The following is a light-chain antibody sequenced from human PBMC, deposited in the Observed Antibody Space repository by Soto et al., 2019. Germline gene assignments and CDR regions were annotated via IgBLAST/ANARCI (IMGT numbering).Light chain of an antibody. CDR2: AAS. Sequence: DIRMTQSPSSVSASVGDRVTITCRASQDIDSWLAWYQQKPGKAPNLLIYAASSLQSGVPSRFSGSGSGTDFTFTISSLQPEDCATYYCQQGSSFPWTFGQGNKVEIK. J-gene: IGKJ1*01. V-gene: IGKV1-12*01. CDR3: QQGSSFPWT. CDR1: QDIDSW.